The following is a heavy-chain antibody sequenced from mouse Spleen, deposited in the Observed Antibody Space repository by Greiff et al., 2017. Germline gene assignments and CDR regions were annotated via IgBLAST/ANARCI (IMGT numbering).Heavy chain of an antibody. J-gene: IGHJ4*01. CDR1: GYTFTDYY. V-gene: IGHV1-76*01. CDR3: ARRIYYYGSSRAMDY. CDR2: IYPGSGNT. D-gene: IGHD1-1*01. Sequence: VQLQQSGAELVRPGASVKLSCKASGYTFTDYYINWVKQRPGQGLEWIARIYPGSGNTYYNEKFKGKATLTAEKSSSTAYMQLSSLTSEDSAVYFCARRIYYYGSSRAMDYWGQGTSVTVSS.